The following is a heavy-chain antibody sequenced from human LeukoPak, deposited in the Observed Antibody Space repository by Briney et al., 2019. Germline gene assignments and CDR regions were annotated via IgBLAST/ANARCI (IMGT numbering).Heavy chain of an antibody. Sequence: GESLKVSCKGSGYSLTSYWIGWVRQLPGKGLAWMGIIYPGDSDTRYSPSFQGQVTISADKSISTAYLQWSSLKASDTAMYYCARSHGYSYGTKYFQHWGQGTLVTVSS. V-gene: IGHV5-51*01. D-gene: IGHD5-18*01. J-gene: IGHJ1*01. CDR1: GYSLTSYW. CDR2: IYPGDSDT. CDR3: ARSHGYSYGTKYFQH.